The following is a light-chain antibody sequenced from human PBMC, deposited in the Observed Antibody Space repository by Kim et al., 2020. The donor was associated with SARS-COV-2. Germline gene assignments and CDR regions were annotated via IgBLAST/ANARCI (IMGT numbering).Light chain of an antibody. CDR3: QQYSNRWT. CDR1: QSISGG. Sequence: GDKVTITCRASQSISGGVAWYQQKPGKAPKLLNYDASSLESGVPSRFSGSGSGTDFTLIVSSLQPDDFATYYCQQYSNRWTFGQGIKVDIK. CDR2: DAS. J-gene: IGKJ1*01. V-gene: IGKV1-5*01.